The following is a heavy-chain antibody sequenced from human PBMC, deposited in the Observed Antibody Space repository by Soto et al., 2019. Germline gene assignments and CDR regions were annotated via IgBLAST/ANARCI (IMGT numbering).Heavy chain of an antibody. Sequence: PSETLSLTCTVSGGSISSGCYYCSWIRQHPAKGLEWVGYLHHTGSTYYTPSLKSRVTISVDTSKNQFSLKLSSVTAADTAVYYCAPVIAVAGMYNGFDPWGQGTLLTVSS. J-gene: IGHJ5*02. D-gene: IGHD6-19*01. CDR2: LHHTGST. V-gene: IGHV4-31*03. CDR1: GGSISSGCYY. CDR3: APVIAVAGMYNGFDP.